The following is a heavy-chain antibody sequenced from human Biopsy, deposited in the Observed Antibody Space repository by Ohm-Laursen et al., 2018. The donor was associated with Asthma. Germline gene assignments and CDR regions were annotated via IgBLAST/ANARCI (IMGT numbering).Heavy chain of an antibody. Sequence: ASVKASCKASGYNFISFAIHWVRQAPGQRLEWMGWVNTGNGDTKYSQKCQGRVTITRDTSASTAYMELRSLRSEDTATYYCARTYYDFLTGQVKDVFGVWGQGTMVTVSS. J-gene: IGHJ3*01. CDR1: GYNFISFA. CDR2: VNTGNGDT. CDR3: ARTYYDFLTGQVKDVFGV. D-gene: IGHD3-9*01. V-gene: IGHV1-3*04.